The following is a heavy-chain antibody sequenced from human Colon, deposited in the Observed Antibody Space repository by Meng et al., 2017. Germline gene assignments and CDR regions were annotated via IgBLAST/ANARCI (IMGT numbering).Heavy chain of an antibody. D-gene: IGHD3-10*01. CDR2: IYYSGST. J-gene: IGHJ4*02. CDR3: SRVGMIRGSGYYFDH. CDR1: GGSVSSGAYY. V-gene: IGHV4-31*01. Sequence: SGTLSLTCTVPGGSVSSGAYYWSWIRQHPGKGLELVGYIYYSGSTYFNPSLTSLVNISVDTSKNQFSLKLSSVTAADTAVYYCSRVGMIRGSGYYFDHWGQGTLVTVSS.